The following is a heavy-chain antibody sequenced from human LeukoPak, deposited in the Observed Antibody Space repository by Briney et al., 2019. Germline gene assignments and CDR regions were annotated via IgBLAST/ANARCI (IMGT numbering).Heavy chain of an antibody. V-gene: IGHV3-21*01. CDR2: ISSSSSYI. D-gene: IGHD4-17*01. CDR1: GFTFSSYS. J-gene: IGHJ6*03. Sequence: GGSLRLSCAASGFTFSSYSMNWVRQAPGRGLEWVSSISSSSSYIYYADSVKGRFTISRDNAKNSLYLQMNSLRAEDTAVYYCARRRGYYYYMDVWGKGTTVTVSS. CDR3: ARRRGYYYYMDV.